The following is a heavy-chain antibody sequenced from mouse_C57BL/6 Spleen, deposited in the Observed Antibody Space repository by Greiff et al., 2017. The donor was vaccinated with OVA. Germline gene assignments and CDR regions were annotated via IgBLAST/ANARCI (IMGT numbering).Heavy chain of an antibody. Sequence: QVQLQQPGAELVMPGASVKLSCKASGYTFTSYWMHWVKQRPGQGLEWIGEIDPSDSYTNYNQKFKGKSTLTVDKSSSTAYMQLSSLTSEDSAVYYCERRGDYYGSSYNWYFDVWGTGTTVTVSS. D-gene: IGHD1-1*01. J-gene: IGHJ1*03. CDR2: IDPSDSYT. CDR1: GYTFTSYW. V-gene: IGHV1-69*01. CDR3: ERRGDYYGSSYNWYFDV.